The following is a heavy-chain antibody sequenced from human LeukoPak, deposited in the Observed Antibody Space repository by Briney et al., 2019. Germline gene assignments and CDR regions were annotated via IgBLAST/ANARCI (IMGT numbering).Heavy chain of an antibody. CDR3: RSGLYDSSGGDY. V-gene: IGHV3-73*01. D-gene: IGHD3-22*01. Sequence: GGTLRLSCAASGFTFGGSSMHWVCQASGKGLEWVGRTRSKANTYATAYAASVKGRLTISRDDSKNTAYLQMNSLKTEDTAVYYCRSGLYDSSGGDYWGQGTLVTVSS. CDR2: TRSKANTYAT. J-gene: IGHJ4*02. CDR1: GFTFGGSS.